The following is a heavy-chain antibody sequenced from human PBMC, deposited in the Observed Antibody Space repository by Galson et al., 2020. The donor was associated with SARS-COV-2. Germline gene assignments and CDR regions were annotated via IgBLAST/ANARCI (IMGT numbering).Heavy chain of an antibody. CDR2: IYSAGST. CDR1: GFTVSTNY. CDR3: ARDGRLGTAAEDSAFDL. J-gene: IGHJ3*01. Sequence: GESLKISCTASGFTVSTNYMSWVRQAPRKGLEWVSLIYSAGSTYYADSVKGRFTISRDNSKNTLYLQMNSLRADDTAVYYCARDGRLGTAAEDSAFDLWGQGTMVTVSS. V-gene: IGHV3-53*01. D-gene: IGHD6-13*01.